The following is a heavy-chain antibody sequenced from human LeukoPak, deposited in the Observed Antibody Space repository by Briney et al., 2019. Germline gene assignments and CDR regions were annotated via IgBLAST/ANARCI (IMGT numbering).Heavy chain of an antibody. V-gene: IGHV3-53*01. J-gene: IGHJ4*02. CDR1: GFTVSSNY. CDR3: AKILSIAVAGDY. D-gene: IGHD6-19*01. Sequence: RPGGSLRLSCAASGFTVSSNYMSWVRQAPGKGLEWVSVIYSGGSTYYADSVKGRFTISRDNSKNTLYLQMNSLRAEDTAVYYCAKILSIAVAGDYWGQGTLVTVSS. CDR2: IYSGGST.